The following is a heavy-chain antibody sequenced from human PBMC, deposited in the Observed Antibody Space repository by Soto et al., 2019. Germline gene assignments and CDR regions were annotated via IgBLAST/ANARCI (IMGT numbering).Heavy chain of an antibody. CDR2: IYWDDDE. J-gene: IGHJ4*02. D-gene: IGHD3-10*01. V-gene: IGHV2-5*02. CDR3: VHSPGFGESRGNFDQ. Sequence: QITLKESGPPLVKPTQPLTLTCTFSGFSLTDSGVGVGWIRQPPGKALEWLALIYWDDDERYSPSLKSRVTIPKYASKNQVVLTMTNMDPVDTATYYCVHSPGFGESRGNFDQWGQGILVTVSS. CDR1: GFSLTDSGVG.